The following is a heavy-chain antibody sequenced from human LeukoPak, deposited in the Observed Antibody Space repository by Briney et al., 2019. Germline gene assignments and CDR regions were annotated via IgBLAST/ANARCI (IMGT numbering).Heavy chain of an antibody. J-gene: IGHJ4*02. D-gene: IGHD3-3*01. Sequence: SETLSLTCTVSGGSISSYYWSWIRQPPGKGLEWIGYIYYSGSTNYNPSLKSRVTISVDTSKNQFSLKLSSVTAADTAVYHCAREYTIFGARGFDYWGQGTLVTVSS. CDR1: GGSISSYY. CDR3: AREYTIFGARGFDY. V-gene: IGHV4-59*01. CDR2: IYYSGST.